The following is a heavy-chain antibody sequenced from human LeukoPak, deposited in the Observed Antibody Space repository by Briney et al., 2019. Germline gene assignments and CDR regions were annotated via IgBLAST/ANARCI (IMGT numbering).Heavy chain of an antibody. CDR1: GYTFTSYF. D-gene: IGHD4-17*01. J-gene: IGHJ4*02. V-gene: IGHV1-46*01. CDR2: INPSGSNT. CDR3: ARSLAAVTTGASY. Sequence: GASVKVSCKSSGYTFTSYFIHWVRQAPGQGLEWKGIINPSGSNTNYAQKFQGRVTMTRDTSTSTVYMELSSLSSDDTAVYYCARSLAAVTTGASYWGQGTLVTVSS.